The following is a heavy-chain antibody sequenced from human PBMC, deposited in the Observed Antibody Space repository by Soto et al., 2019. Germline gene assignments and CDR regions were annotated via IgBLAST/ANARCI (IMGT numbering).Heavy chain of an antibody. CDR2: IATNTFYI. Sequence: PGGSLRLSCAASGFTFSSYSMNWVRQAPGKGLEWVASIATNTFYIYYADSVRGRFTISRDNAKNSLYLQMNSLRADDTAVYYCASGVEDGYNRFDYWGQGTVVTVSS. D-gene: IGHD5-12*01. CDR3: ASGVEDGYNRFDY. J-gene: IGHJ4*02. CDR1: GFTFSSYS. V-gene: IGHV3-21*01.